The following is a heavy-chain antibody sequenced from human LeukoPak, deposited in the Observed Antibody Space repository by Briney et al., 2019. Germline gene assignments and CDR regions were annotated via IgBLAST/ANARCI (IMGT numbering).Heavy chain of an antibody. Sequence: GGSLRLSCAASGFTFSSYEMNWVRQAPGKGLEWVSYISSNGSTIYYADSVKGRFTISRDNAKNSLYLQMNSLRAEDTAVYYCARDGSGSSYMDVWGKGTTVTVSS. CDR1: GFTFSSYE. D-gene: IGHD3-10*01. CDR3: ARDGSGSSYMDV. CDR2: ISSNGSTI. V-gene: IGHV3-48*03. J-gene: IGHJ6*03.